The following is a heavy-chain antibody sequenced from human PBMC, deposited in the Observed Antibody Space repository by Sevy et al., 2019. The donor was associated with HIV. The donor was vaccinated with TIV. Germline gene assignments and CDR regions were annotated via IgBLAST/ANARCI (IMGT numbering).Heavy chain of an antibody. CDR2: IKHDGTDK. V-gene: IGHV3-7*01. J-gene: IGHJ4*02. CDR1: GFTFSDYW. Sequence: GGSLRLSCAASGFTFSDYWMSWGRQAPGKELEWVAKIKHDGTDKDYVDSVKGRFTMSRDNANKSLDLQLNSLRDEDTAVYYCARGGGWIDYWGQGNLVTVSS. D-gene: IGHD6-19*01. CDR3: ARGGGWIDY.